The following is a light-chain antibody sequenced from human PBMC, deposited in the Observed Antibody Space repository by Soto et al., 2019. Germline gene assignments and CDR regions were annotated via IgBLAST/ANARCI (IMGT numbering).Light chain of an antibody. CDR2: DVN. Sequence: QPALTQPASVSGSPGQSITISCTGTSSDIGAYNFVSWYQQHPGKAPKLMLYDVNIRPSGVFNRFSGSKSGNTASLTISGLQAEDEADYYCTSWTTSTTMIFGGGTKVTVL. V-gene: IGLV2-14*03. J-gene: IGLJ2*01. CDR1: SSDIGAYNF. CDR3: TSWTTSTTMI.